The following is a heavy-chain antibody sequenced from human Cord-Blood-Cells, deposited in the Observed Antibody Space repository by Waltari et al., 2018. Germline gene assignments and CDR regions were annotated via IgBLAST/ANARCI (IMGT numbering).Heavy chain of an antibody. J-gene: IGHJ4*02. CDR3: ARAPVRYYFDY. CDR1: GFTFGSYP. D-gene: IGHD3-22*01. V-gene: IGHV3-30*04. Sequence: QVQLVESGGGVVQPGRSLRLSCAASGFTFGSYPIHWVRQAPGKGLEWVAVISYDGSNKYYADSVKGRFTISRDNSKNTLYLQMNSLRAEDTAVYYCARAPVRYYFDYWGQGTLVTVSS. CDR2: ISYDGSNK.